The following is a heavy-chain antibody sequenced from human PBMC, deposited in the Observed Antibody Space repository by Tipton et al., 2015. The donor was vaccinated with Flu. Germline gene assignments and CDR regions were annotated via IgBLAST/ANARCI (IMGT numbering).Heavy chain of an antibody. CDR3: ARVSRSGTSHAGYFDY. CDR2: IYSTGNT. Sequence: TLSLTCTVSAGSISTYFWSWIRQPAGKGLEWIGRIYSTGNTNHNPSLNSRVTMSVDTSKNQFSLKLSSVTAADTAVYYCARVSRSGTSHAGYFDYWGQGTLVTVSS. V-gene: IGHV4-4*07. CDR1: AGSISTYF. J-gene: IGHJ4*02. D-gene: IGHD1-7*01.